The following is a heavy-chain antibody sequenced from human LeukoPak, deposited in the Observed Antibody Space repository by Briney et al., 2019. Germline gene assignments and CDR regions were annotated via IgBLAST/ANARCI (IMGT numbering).Heavy chain of an antibody. D-gene: IGHD7-27*01. V-gene: IGHV1-69*13. J-gene: IGHJ3*02. CDR1: GGTFSSYA. CDR2: IIPIFGTA. Sequence: GASVKVSCKASGGTFSSYAISWVRQAPGQGLEWMGGIIPIFGTANYAQKFQGRVTITADESTSTAYMELSSLRSEDTAVYYCARASADTGEKGAFDIWGQGTMVTVSS. CDR3: ARASADTGEKGAFDI.